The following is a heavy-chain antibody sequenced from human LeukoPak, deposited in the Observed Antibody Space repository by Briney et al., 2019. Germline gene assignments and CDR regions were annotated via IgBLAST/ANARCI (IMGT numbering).Heavy chain of an antibody. Sequence: SETLSLTCTVSGGSISTYYWTWIRQPPGKGLEWIGFGLYSGGTNYNPSLKSRVTISVDTSTNQFSLKLNSVTAADTAIYYCARAPRGESDAASGFYGVDVWGQGTTVTVSS. CDR3: ARAPRGESDAASGFYGVDV. J-gene: IGHJ6*02. D-gene: IGHD6-19*01. V-gene: IGHV4-59*01. CDR2: GLYSGGT. CDR1: GGSISTYY.